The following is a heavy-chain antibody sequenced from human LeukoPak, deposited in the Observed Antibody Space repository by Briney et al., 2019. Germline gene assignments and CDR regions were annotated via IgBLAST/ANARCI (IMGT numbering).Heavy chain of an antibody. CDR3: AKSAAARYYYYYYMDA. CDR1: GYTFTGYY. CDR2: INPNSGGT. D-gene: IGHD6-13*01. Sequence: ASVKVSCKASGYTFTGYYMHWVRQAPGQGLEWMGWINPNSGGTNYAQKFQGRVTMTRDTSISTAYMELSRLRSDDTAVYYCAKSAAARYYYYYYMDAWGKGTTVTVSS. V-gene: IGHV1-2*02. J-gene: IGHJ6*03.